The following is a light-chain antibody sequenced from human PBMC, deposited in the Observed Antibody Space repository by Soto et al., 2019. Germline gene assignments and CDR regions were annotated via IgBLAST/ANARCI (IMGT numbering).Light chain of an antibody. J-gene: IGKJ4*01. CDR2: DTS. CDR3: QQANWFPLT. CDR1: QDITSW. Sequence: DIQVTQSPSSVSASVGDRVTITCRASQDITSWAVWFQQKAGKAPKLLIYDTSILQGGVSSSFSGSGSGTDFTLSINSLRPEDFGVYYCQQANWFPLTFGGGTRVEIK. V-gene: IGKV1-12*01.